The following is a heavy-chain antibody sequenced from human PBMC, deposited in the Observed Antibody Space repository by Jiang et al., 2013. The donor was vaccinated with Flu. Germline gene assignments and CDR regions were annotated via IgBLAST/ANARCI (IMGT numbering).Heavy chain of an antibody. V-gene: IGHV5-10-1*03. J-gene: IGHJ4*02. Sequence: QLVESGAEVKKPGESLRISCKGSGYIFTSSWVTWVRQMPGKGLELMGRIDPTDSDTRYSPSFEGQVIISADKSINTAYLQWSSLKASDTAMYYCARQGAPGYSYANDPFDFWGQGTLVTVSS. D-gene: IGHD5-18*01. CDR1: GYIFTSSW. CDR2: IDPTDSDT. CDR3: ARQGAPGYSYANDPFDF.